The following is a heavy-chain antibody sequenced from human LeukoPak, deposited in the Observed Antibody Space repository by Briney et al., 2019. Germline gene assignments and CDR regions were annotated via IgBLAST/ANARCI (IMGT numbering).Heavy chain of an antibody. Sequence: GGSLRLSCAASGFTFDDYAMHWVRQAPGKGLEGVSGISWNSGSIAYADSVKGRFTISRDNAKNSLYLQMNSLRAEDTALYYCAKDIGRISVAVDYWGQGTLVTVSS. J-gene: IGHJ4*02. CDR1: GFTFDDYA. CDR3: AKDIGRISVAVDY. CDR2: ISWNSGSI. V-gene: IGHV3-9*01. D-gene: IGHD6-19*01.